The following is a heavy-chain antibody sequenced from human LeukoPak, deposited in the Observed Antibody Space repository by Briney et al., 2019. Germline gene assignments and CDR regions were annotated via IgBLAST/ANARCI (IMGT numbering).Heavy chain of an antibody. V-gene: IGHV4-30-4*01. J-gene: IGHJ4*02. D-gene: IGHD2-15*01. Sequence: SETLCLTCTVSGGSISSYYWSWIRQPPGKGLEWSGYISSSGSTYYNPSLKSRVTISVDTSKNQFSLKLSSVTAADTAVYYCARVKQEYCSGGSCYVLDYWGQGTLVTVSS. CDR1: GGSISSYY. CDR3: ARVKQEYCSGGSCYVLDY. CDR2: ISSSGST.